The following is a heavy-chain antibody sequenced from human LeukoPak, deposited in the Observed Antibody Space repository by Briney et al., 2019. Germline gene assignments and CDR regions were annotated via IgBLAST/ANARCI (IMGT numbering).Heavy chain of an antibody. CDR1: GYTFTGYY. CDR2: INPNSGST. D-gene: IGHD5-12*01. V-gene: IGHV1-2*02. Sequence: AAVKVSCKASGYTFTGYYIHWVRQAPAQGRGWMGWINPNSGSTNYAQKFQGRVTMTRDTAISTAYMELSRLRSDDTAVYYCAKGRGYEAQYYYYMDVWGKGTTVTISS. J-gene: IGHJ6*03. CDR3: AKGRGYEAQYYYYMDV.